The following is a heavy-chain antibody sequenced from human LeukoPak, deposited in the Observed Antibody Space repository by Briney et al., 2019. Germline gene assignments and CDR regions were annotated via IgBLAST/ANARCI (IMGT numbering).Heavy chain of an antibody. J-gene: IGHJ3*02. D-gene: IGHD2-2*01. CDR3: AREHAASWPYEGAFDI. V-gene: IGHV1-18*01. Sequence: ASVKVSCTASGYTFTSYGISWVRQAPGQGLEWMGWISAYNGNTNYAQKLQGRVTMTTDTSTSTAYMELRSLRSDDTAVYYCAREHAASWPYEGAFDIWGQGTMVTVSS. CDR2: ISAYNGNT. CDR1: GYTFTSYG.